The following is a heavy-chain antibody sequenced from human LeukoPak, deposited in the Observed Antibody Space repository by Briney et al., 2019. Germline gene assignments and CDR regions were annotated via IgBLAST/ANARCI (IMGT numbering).Heavy chain of an antibody. CDR1: GFTFSRYW. Sequence: PGGSLRLSCAASGFTFSRYWMSWVRQTPGKGPEWVANIKRDGSEKYYVDSVKGRFTISRDNAKNSLYLQMSSLRAEDTAVYHCAREHLGDYYYGMDVWGQGTTVTVSS. D-gene: IGHD7-27*01. J-gene: IGHJ6*02. V-gene: IGHV3-7*03. CDR2: IKRDGSEK. CDR3: AREHLGDYYYGMDV.